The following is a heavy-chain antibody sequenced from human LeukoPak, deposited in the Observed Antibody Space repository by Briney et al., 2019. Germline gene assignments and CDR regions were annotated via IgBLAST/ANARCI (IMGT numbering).Heavy chain of an antibody. D-gene: IGHD2-21*01. CDR2: ISSGSSYI. J-gene: IGHJ4*02. CDR1: GFTFSSYS. Sequence: GGSPRLSCAASGFTFSSYSMNWVRQAPGKGLEWVSSISSGSSYIYYADSVKGRFTISRDNAKNSLYLQMNSLRAEDTAVYYCARGASAIPFDYWGQGTLVTVSS. V-gene: IGHV3-21*01. CDR3: ARGASAIPFDY.